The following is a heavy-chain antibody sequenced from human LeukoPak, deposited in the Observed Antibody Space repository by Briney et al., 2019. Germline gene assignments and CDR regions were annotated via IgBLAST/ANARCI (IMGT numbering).Heavy chain of an antibody. J-gene: IGHJ4*02. V-gene: IGHV4-34*01. CDR3: ARGDFWSGYFPQRRPFDY. CDR1: GGSFSGYY. CDR2: INHSGST. D-gene: IGHD3-3*01. Sequence: SETLSLTCAVYGGSFSGYYWSWIRQPPGKGLEWIGEINHSGSTNYNPSLKSRVTISVDTSKNQFSLKLSSVTAADTAVHYCARGDFWSGYFPQRRPFDYWGQGTLVTVSS.